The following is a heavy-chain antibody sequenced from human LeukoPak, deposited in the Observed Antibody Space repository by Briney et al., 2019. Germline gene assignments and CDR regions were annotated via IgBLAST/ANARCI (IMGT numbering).Heavy chain of an antibody. CDR1: GYTFTGYY. J-gene: IGHJ4*02. Sequence: ASVKVSCKASGYTFTGYYMHWVRQAPGQGLEWMGWINPNSGGTNYAQKFQGRVTMTRDTSISTAYMELSRLRSDDTAVYYCAIDYYDSSAFDYWGQGTLVTVSS. V-gene: IGHV1-2*02. CDR3: AIDYYDSSAFDY. CDR2: INPNSGGT. D-gene: IGHD3-22*01.